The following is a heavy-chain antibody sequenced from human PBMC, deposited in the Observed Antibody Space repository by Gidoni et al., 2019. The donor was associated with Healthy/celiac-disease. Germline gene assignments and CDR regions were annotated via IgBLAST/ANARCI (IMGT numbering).Heavy chain of an antibody. V-gene: IGHV3-48*01. CDR3: ARDSWDIVVVPAPYYYGMDV. CDR2: SSSSSSTI. Sequence: EVQLVESGGGLVQPGGSLRLSCAASGFTFRSYSMNWVRQAPGKGLEWVSYSSSSSSTIYYADSVKGRFTISRDNAKNSLYLQMNSLRAEDTAVYYCARDSWDIVVVPAPYYYGMDVWGQGTTVTVSS. J-gene: IGHJ6*02. CDR1: GFTFRSYS. D-gene: IGHD2-2*01.